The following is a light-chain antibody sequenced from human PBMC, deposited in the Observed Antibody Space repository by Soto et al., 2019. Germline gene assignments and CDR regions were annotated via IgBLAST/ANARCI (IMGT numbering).Light chain of an antibody. Sequence: QPVLTQSPSASASLGASVKLTCTLSSEYSSYAIARHQQQPDKGPRYLMKVDSDGRHFKVVGIPDRFPGPTSRAERYLTIPSLQFADEDDSYRQTWGTGVHVVFGGGTKLTVL. CDR1: SEYSSYA. CDR3: QTWGTGVHVV. CDR2: VDSDGRH. V-gene: IGLV4-69*02. J-gene: IGLJ2*01.